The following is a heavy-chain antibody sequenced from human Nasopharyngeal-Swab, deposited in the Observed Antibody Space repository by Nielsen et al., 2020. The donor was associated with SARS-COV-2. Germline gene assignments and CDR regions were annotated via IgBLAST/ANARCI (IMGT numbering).Heavy chain of an antibody. J-gene: IGHJ4*02. CDR1: GFTFSSYG. D-gene: IGHD5-12*01. CDR2: IWYDGSNK. Sequence: GGSLRLSCAASGFTFSSYGMHWVRQAPGKGLEWVALIWYDGSNKYYADSAKGRFTISRDNSKNTLYLQMNSLRAEDTAVYYCAKDLDSGYDWGYFDYWGQGTLVTVSS. CDR3: AKDLDSGYDWGYFDY. V-gene: IGHV3-30*02.